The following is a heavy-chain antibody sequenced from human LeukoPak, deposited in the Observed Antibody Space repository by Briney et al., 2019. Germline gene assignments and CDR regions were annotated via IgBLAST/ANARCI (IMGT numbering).Heavy chain of an antibody. V-gene: IGHV4-59*08. Sequence: KPSETLSLTCTVSGGSISSDYWTWIRQPPGKRLEWIGYISYSGSTNYNPSLKSRVTISADTSKNQFSLKLRSVTAADTALYYCARHGQGGDPFGSGSYNAYDIWGQGTLVTVSS. D-gene: IGHD3-10*01. J-gene: IGHJ3*02. CDR2: ISYSGST. CDR1: GGSISSDY. CDR3: ARHGQGGDPFGSGSYNAYDI.